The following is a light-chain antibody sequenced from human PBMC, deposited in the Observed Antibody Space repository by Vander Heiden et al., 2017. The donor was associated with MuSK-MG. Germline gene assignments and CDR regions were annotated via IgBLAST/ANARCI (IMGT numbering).Light chain of an antibody. CDR2: AAS. CDR1: QSISSY. V-gene: IGKV1-39*01. J-gene: IGKJ4*01. Sequence: DIQMTQSPSSLSASVGDRVTITCRASQSISSYLNWYQQKPGKAPKLLIYAASSLQSGVPSRFSGSGSGTDFTLTISSLQPEDFATYYCQQSDSTPRLTFGGGTKVXIK. CDR3: QQSDSTPRLT.